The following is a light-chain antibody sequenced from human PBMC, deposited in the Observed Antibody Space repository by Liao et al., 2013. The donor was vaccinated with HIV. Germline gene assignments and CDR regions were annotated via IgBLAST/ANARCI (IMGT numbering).Light chain of an antibody. CDR3: QSADSSGTYYV. CDR1: ALPKQY. Sequence: SNELTQPPSVSVSPGQTARITCSGDALPKQYAYWYQQKPGQAPVVVIYKDSERRSGIPERFSGSSSGTTVTLTISGVQAEDEADYYCQSADSSGTYYVFGTGTKVTVL. CDR2: KDS. J-gene: IGLJ1*01. V-gene: IGLV3-25*03.